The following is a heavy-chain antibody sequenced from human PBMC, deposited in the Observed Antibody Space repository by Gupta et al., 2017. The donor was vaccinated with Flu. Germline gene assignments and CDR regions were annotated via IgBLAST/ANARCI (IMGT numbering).Heavy chain of an antibody. D-gene: IGHD2-2*01. CDR2: INHSGST. J-gene: IGHJ3*02. CDR1: GGSFSGYY. V-gene: IGHV4-34*01. CDR3: ARGGSTSSIYSPTPKRAFDI. Sequence: QVQLQQWGAGLLKPSETLSLTCAVYGGSFSGYYWSWIRQPPGKGLEWIGEINHSGSTNYNPSLKSRVTISVDTSKNQFSLKLSSVTAADTAVYYCARGGSTSSIYSPTPKRAFDIWGQGTMVTVSS.